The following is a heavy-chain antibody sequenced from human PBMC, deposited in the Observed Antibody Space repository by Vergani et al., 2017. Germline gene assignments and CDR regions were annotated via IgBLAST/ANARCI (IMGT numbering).Heavy chain of an antibody. CDR3: ARRSGGYYSGGKVHPLRTAFDV. D-gene: IGHD2-15*01. Sequence: QVQLQESGPGLVKPPGTLSLTCTMSGGSISAGYYFWSWIRQPAGKGLEWLGHISASGNASHSPSLKTRVSMSVDTSKNQFSLTVTSVTAADTAIYFCARRSGGYYSGGKVHPLRTAFDVWGHGTVVTVSS. J-gene: IGHJ3*01. CDR1: GGSISAGYYF. V-gene: IGHV4-61*02. CDR2: ISASGNA.